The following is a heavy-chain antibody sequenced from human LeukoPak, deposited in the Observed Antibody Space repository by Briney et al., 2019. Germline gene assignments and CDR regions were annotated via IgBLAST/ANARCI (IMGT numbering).Heavy chain of an antibody. CDR3: AREWNYYAFEI. CDR2: IYTSGST. D-gene: IGHD1-7*01. CDR1: GGSINSGSYY. V-gene: IGHV4-61*02. J-gene: IGHJ3*02. Sequence: SETLSLTCTVSGGSINSGSYYWSWIRQPAGKGLEWIGRIYTSGSTSSNPSLKRRVTIAIDTSRNQFSLKLSSVTAADTAVYYCAREWNYYAFEIWGQGTMVSVSS.